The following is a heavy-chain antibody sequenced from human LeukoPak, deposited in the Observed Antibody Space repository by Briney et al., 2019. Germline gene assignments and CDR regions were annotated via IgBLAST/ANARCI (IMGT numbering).Heavy chain of an antibody. D-gene: IGHD5-12*01. V-gene: IGHV3-33*01. CDR3: ARGIYSGYHYFDY. Sequence: PGRSLRLSCAASGFTFSGYGMHWVRQPPGEGLEWVAVIWSDGSNKYYEDSVKGRFTISRDNSKNTLYLQMNSLRAEDTAVYYCARGIYSGYHYFDYWGQGTLVTVSS. CDR2: IWSDGSNK. CDR1: GFTFSGYG. J-gene: IGHJ4*02.